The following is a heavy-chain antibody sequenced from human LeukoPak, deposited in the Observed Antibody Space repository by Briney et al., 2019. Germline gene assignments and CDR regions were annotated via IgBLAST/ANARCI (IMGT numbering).Heavy chain of an antibody. CDR3: AGRDMDV. J-gene: IGHJ6*03. CDR2: INPSGGNT. V-gene: IGHV1-46*01. Sequence: ASVKVSCKASGYTFTSYYMHWVRQAPGQGLEWMGIINPSGGNTNYAQKFQGRVTMTRDMSTSTVYMDLSSLRSEDTAVYYCAGRDMDVWGKGTTVTVSS. CDR1: GYTFTSYY.